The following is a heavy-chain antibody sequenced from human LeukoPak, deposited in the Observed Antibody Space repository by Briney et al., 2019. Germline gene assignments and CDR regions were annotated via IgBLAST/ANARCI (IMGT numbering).Heavy chain of an antibody. CDR3: ARKRVGATAFDY. D-gene: IGHD1-26*01. CDR2: IYYSGST. CDR1: GGSISSYY. V-gene: IGHV4-59*01. Sequence: SETLSLTCTVSGGSISSYYWSWIRQPPGKGLGWIGYIYYSGSTNYNPSLKSRVTISVDTSKNQFSLKLSSVTAADTAVYYCARKRVGATAFDYWGQGTLVTVSS. J-gene: IGHJ4*02.